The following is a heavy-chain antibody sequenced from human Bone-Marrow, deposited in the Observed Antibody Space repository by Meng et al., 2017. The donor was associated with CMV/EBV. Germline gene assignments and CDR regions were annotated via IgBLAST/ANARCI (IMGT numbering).Heavy chain of an antibody. V-gene: IGHV3-7*01. CDR1: GFTFSSYA. D-gene: IGHD2-2*01. J-gene: IGHJ6*02. Sequence: GGSLRLSCAASGFTFSSYAMSWVRQAPGKGLEWVANIKQDGSEKYYVDSVKGRFTISRDNAKNSLYLQMNSLRAEDTAVYYCARDGGPVPAAYYYYYGMDVWGQGTTVTVSS. CDR2: IKQDGSEK. CDR3: ARDGGPVPAAYYYYYGMDV.